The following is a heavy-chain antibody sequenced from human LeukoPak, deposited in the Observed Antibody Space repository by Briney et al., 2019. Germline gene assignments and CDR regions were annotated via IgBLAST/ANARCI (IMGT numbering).Heavy chain of an antibody. V-gene: IGHV3-48*01. CDR3: ARDSDIPY. CDR1: GFTFSSYS. D-gene: IGHD3-9*01. Sequence: GGSLRLSCAASGFTFSSYSMNWVRQAPGKGLEGVSYISSSSSTISYADSVKGRFTISRDNAKNSLYLQMNSLRAEDTAVYYCARDSDIPYWSQGTLVTVSS. CDR2: ISSSSSTI. J-gene: IGHJ4*02.